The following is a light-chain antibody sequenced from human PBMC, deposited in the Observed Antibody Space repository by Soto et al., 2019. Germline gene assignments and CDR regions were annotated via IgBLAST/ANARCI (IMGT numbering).Light chain of an antibody. CDR2: EVG. Sequence: QSVLTQPASVAGSAGQSITISCTGASSDIGGYSYVSWYQQHPGKAPKLIIYEVGNRTSGISDRFSGSKSGNTASLTISGLRAEDEADYPCSSSTSSNFRVVFGGGTQLTVL. V-gene: IGLV2-14*01. CDR3: SSSTSSNFRVV. J-gene: IGLJ2*01. CDR1: SSDIGGYSY.